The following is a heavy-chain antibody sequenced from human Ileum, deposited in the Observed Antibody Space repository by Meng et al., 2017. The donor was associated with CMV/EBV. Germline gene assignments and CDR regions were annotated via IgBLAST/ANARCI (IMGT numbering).Heavy chain of an antibody. Sequence: QVHLHHAAPGLVKPSKTHSLTCAGDRVFISTESWNWIRQSPSRGLEWLGRTWYGSKWYYEYAVSVKSRITIIPDTSQNQISLQLNSVTPDDTAVYYCTYGWPLKYWGQGSLVTVSS. J-gene: IGHJ4*02. D-gene: IGHD3-10*01. CDR3: TYGWPLKY. CDR1: DRVFISTES. V-gene: IGHV6-1*01. CDR2: TWYGSKWYY.